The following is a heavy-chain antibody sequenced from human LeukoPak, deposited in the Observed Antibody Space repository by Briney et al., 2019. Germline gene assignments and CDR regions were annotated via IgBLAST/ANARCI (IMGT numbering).Heavy chain of an antibody. Sequence: ASQTLSLTCTVSGGSISSGPYYWIWIRQRPGKGLEWIGYITYSGNTYYYPALNSRVTVSLDTSKTQFSLKLSSVTAADTAVYYCARIAYDALDSYYYGMDVWGQGTTVTVSS. V-gene: IGHV4-31*03. CDR1: GGSISSGPYY. D-gene: IGHD3-3*01. CDR2: ITYSGNT. CDR3: ARIAYDALDSYYYGMDV. J-gene: IGHJ6*02.